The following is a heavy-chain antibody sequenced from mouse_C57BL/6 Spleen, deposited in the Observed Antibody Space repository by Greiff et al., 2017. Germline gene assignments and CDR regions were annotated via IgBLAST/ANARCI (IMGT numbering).Heavy chain of an antibody. Sequence: EVQLQQSGPELVKPGASVKISCKASGYTFTDYYMNWVKQSHGKSLEWIGDINPNNGGTSYNQKFKGKATLTVDKSSSKAYMELRSLTSEDSAIYCCARSLYDGYLYYFDYWGQGTTLTVSS. CDR1: GYTFTDYY. CDR3: ARSLYDGYLYYFDY. J-gene: IGHJ2*01. D-gene: IGHD2-3*01. CDR2: INPNNGGT. V-gene: IGHV1-26*01.